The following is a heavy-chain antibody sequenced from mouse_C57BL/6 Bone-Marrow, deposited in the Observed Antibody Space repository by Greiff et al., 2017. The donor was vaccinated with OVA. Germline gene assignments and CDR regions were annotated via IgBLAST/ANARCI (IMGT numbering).Heavy chain of an antibody. Sequence: VQLQQSGAELARPGASVKLSCKASGPTSTIYGISWVKQRTGQGLEWIGEIYPRSGNTYYNEKFKGKATLTADKSSSTAYMELSSLTSEDSAVFLYATDSCCSSSSTRYFDYWGQGTTLTVSS. V-gene: IGHV1-81*01. CDR1: GPTSTIYG. CDR2: IYPRSGNT. J-gene: IGHJ2*01. CDR3: ATDSCCSSSSTRYFDY. D-gene: IGHD1-1*01.